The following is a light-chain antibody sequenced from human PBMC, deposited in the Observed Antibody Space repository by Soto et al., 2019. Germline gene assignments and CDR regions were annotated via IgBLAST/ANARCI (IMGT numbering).Light chain of an antibody. CDR3: QQYNNWPLT. J-gene: IGKJ5*01. CDR1: QSVSSN. CDR2: GAS. Sequence: TQSPATLSLSTGERATLSCRASQSVSSNLAWYQQKPGQAPRLLIYGASSRATGIPVRFSGSGSGTEFTLTISSLQSEDFAVYYCQQYNNWPLTFGQRTRLEI. V-gene: IGKV3-15*01.